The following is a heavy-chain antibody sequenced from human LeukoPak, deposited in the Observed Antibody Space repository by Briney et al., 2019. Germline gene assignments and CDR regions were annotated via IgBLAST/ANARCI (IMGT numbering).Heavy chain of an antibody. V-gene: IGHV1-18*01. CDR3: ARDPVSIAVAGGGNAEYFQH. Sequence: ASVKVSCKASGYTFTSYGISWVRQAPGQGLEWMGWISAYNGNTNYAQKLQGRVTMTTDTSTSTAYMELRSLRSDDTAVYYCARDPVSIAVAGGGNAEYFQHWGQGTLVTVSS. CDR1: GYTFTSYG. D-gene: IGHD6-19*01. CDR2: ISAYNGNT. J-gene: IGHJ1*01.